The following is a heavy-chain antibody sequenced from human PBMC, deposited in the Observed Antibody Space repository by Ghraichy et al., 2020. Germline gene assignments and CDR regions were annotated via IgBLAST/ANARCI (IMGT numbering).Heavy chain of an antibody. CDR1: GGSFSAYY. D-gene: IGHD1-7*01. J-gene: IGHJ4*02. CDR3: ARHTGTRHMYLDY. Sequence: SQTLSLTCAISGGSFSAYYWTWIRQPPGKGLERIGAINYNGHTNYNPSLKSRVTMSVDTSKNQFSLKLSSVTAADTAVYYCARHTGTRHMYLDYWGQGTLVTVSS. V-gene: IGHV4-34*01. CDR2: INYNGHT.